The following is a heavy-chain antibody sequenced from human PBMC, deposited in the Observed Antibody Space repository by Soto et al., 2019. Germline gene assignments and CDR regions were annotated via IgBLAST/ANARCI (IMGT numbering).Heavy chain of an antibody. D-gene: IGHD2-2*01. CDR3: ARRDIVVVPAADYYYYYGMDV. CDR1: GYSFTSYW. Sequence: GESLKISCKGSGYSFTSYWISWVRQMPGKGLEWMGRIDPSDSYTNYSPSFQGHVTISADKSISTAYLQWSSLKASDTAMYYCARRDIVVVPAADYYYYYGMDVWGQGTTVTVSS. CDR2: IDPSDSYT. V-gene: IGHV5-10-1*01. J-gene: IGHJ6*02.